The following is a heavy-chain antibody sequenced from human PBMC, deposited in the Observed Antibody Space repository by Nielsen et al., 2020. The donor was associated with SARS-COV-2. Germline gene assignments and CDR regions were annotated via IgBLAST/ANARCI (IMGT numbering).Heavy chain of an antibody. D-gene: IGHD5-24*01. CDR3: AREGRKLPLDY. Sequence: GGSLRLSCVGSGFTFSDYYMSWVRQAPGKGLEWVSCITSSSTYTNYADSVKGRFTISRDNAKNSLSLQMHSLRAEDTAVYYCAREGRKLPLDYWGQGTLVTVSS. CDR1: GFTFSDYY. CDR2: ITSSSTYT. J-gene: IGHJ4*02. V-gene: IGHV3-11*05.